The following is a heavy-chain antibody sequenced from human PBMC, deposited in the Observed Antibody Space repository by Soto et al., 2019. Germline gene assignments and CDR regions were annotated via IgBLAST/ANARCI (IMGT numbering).Heavy chain of an antibody. CDR1: GGSISSYY. V-gene: IGHV4-59*01. Sequence: QVQLQESGPGLVKPSETLSLTCTVSGGSISSYYWSWIRQPPGKGLEWIGYIYYSGSTNYNPSLKSRVTISVDTSKNQFSLKLSSVTAADTAVYYCARGPGNLFDYCGQGPLVTVSS. J-gene: IGHJ4*02. CDR2: IYYSGST. CDR3: ARGPGNLFDY.